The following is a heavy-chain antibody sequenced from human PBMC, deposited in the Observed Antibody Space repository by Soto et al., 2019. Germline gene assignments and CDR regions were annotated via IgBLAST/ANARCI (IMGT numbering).Heavy chain of an antibody. CDR1: GFTFSSYA. Sequence: GGSLRLSCAASGFTFSSYAMHWVRQAPGKGLEWVAVIWYDGSNKYYADSVKGRFTISRDNSKNTLYLQMNSLRAEDTAVYYCARDNLAAAGIIATNWFDPWGQGTLVTVSS. J-gene: IGHJ5*02. V-gene: IGHV3-33*08. D-gene: IGHD6-13*01. CDR2: IWYDGSNK. CDR3: ARDNLAAAGIIATNWFDP.